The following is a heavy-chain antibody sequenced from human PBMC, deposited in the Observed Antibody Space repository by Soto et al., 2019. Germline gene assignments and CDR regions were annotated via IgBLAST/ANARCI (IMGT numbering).Heavy chain of an antibody. V-gene: IGHV1-18*01. CDR2: ISAYNGNT. J-gene: IGHJ6*02. D-gene: IGHD2-2*01. CDR3: ARDREVVVVPAATYGMDV. CDR1: GYTFTSYG. Sequence: QVQLVQSGAEVKKPGASVKVSCKASGYTFTSYGISWVRQAPGQGLEWMGWISAYNGNTNYAQKLQGRVTMTTDTPTSTAYMELRSLRSDDTAVYYCARDREVVVVPAATYGMDVWGQGTTVTVSS.